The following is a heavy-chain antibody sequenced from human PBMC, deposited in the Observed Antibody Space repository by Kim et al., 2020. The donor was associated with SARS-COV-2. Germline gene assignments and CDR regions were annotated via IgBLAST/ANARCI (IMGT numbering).Heavy chain of an antibody. V-gene: IGHV1-46*01. CDR3: ARTRETASAYDVFEI. CDR1: GYTFTSYY. CDR2: INPSGGST. D-gene: IGHD2-21*02. J-gene: IGHJ3*02. Sequence: ASVKVSCKASGYTFTSYYMNWVRQAPGQGLEWMGMINPSGGSTSYAQKLQGRVNMTRDTSTSTVYMDLSSLRSEDTAVYYCARTRETASAYDVFEIWGQGTMVTVSS.